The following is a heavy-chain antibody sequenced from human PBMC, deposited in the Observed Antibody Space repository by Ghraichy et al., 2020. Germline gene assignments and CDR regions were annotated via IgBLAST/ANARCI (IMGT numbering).Heavy chain of an antibody. CDR3: ARDGRGDYYGSGSY. D-gene: IGHD3-10*01. CDR1: GGSISSGDYY. Sequence: SETLSLTCTVSGGSISSGDYYWSWIRQPPGKGLEWIGYIYYSGSTYYNPSLKSRVTISVDTSKNQFSLKLSSVTAADTAVYYCARDGRGDYYGSGSYWGQGTLVTVSS. J-gene: IGHJ4*02. V-gene: IGHV4-30-4*01. CDR2: IYYSGST.